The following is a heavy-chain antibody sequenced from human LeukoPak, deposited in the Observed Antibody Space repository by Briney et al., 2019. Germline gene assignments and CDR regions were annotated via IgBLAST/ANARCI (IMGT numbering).Heavy chain of an antibody. CDR1: GFSFSRYW. V-gene: IGHV3-7*01. D-gene: IGHD1-26*01. CDR2: IKQDGSEK. CDR3: VGGTHYDY. Sequence: GGSLRLSCAASGFSFSRYWMTWVRQAPGKGLEWVDNIKQDGSEKYYVDSVKGRFTISRDNAKNSLYLQTNSLRAEDTAVYYCVGGTHYDYWGQGALVTVSS. J-gene: IGHJ4*02.